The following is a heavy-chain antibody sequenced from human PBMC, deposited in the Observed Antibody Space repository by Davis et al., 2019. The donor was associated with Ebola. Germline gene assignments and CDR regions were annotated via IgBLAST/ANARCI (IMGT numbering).Heavy chain of an antibody. D-gene: IGHD1-14*01. V-gene: IGHV4-34*01. CDR2: INHSGST. J-gene: IGHJ6*03. Sequence: PSETLSLTCAVYGGSFSGYYWSWIRQPPGKGLEWIGEINHSGSTNYNPSLKSRVTISVDTSKNQFSLKLSSVTAADTAVYYCARVGIRYYMDVWGKGTTVTVSS. CDR3: ARVGIRYYMDV. CDR1: GGSFSGYY.